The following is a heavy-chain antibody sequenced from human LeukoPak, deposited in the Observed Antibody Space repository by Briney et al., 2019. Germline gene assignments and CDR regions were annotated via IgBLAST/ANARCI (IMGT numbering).Heavy chain of an antibody. Sequence: QPGVSLRLSCAASGFTVSNNYMSWVRHAPGKGLEWVSVIYSGGTTYYADSVKGRFTISRDNSKNTLYLLMNSLRAEDTVVYYCARGGYCSGGNCYGYFDYWGQGTLVTVSS. CDR1: GFTVSNNY. CDR3: ARGGYCSGGNCYGYFDY. J-gene: IGHJ4*02. D-gene: IGHD2-15*01. V-gene: IGHV3-66*01. CDR2: IYSGGTT.